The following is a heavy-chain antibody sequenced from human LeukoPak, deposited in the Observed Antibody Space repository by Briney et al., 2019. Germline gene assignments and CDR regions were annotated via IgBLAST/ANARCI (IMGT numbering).Heavy chain of an antibody. CDR3: AKDRLSGSESYGILVY. CDR1: GFTFSSFA. CDR2: ISGSGGRT. V-gene: IGHV3-23*01. Sequence: GGSLRLSCAASGFTFSSFAMSWVRQAPGKGLEWVSAISGSGGRTYYADSVKGRFTISRDNSKNTLYLQINSLRAEDTAVYYCAKDRLSGSESYGILVYWGQGTLVTVSS. D-gene: IGHD3-10*01. J-gene: IGHJ4*02.